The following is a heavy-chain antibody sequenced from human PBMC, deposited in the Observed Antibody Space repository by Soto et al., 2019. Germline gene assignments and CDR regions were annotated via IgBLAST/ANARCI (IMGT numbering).Heavy chain of an antibody. D-gene: IGHD3-10*01. Sequence: QVQLVESGGGVVQPGTSLRLPCAASGFTFSDYAIHWVRQAPGKGLEWVAVISYDGSTTYYADSVKGRFTISRDNSKNTLYLQMNSLGVEDTAVYDCTRGSGRSYYFGSGSYSDYWGQGTRVIVSS. CDR3: TRGSGRSYYFGSGSYSDY. V-gene: IGHV3-30-3*01. J-gene: IGHJ4*02. CDR1: GFTFSDYA. CDR2: ISYDGSTT.